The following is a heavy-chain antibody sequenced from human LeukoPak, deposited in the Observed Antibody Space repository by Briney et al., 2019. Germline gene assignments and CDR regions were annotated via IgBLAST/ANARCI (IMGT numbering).Heavy chain of an antibody. Sequence: SVKVSCKVSGYTLTELSMHWVRQAPGKGLEWMGGIIPIFGTANYAQKFQGRVTITADESTSTAYMELSSLRSEDTAVYYCARAPFCGGDCHHMDVWGKGTTVTVSS. CDR3: ARAPFCGGDCHHMDV. CDR1: GYTLTELS. D-gene: IGHD2-21*01. V-gene: IGHV1-69*13. J-gene: IGHJ6*03. CDR2: IIPIFGTA.